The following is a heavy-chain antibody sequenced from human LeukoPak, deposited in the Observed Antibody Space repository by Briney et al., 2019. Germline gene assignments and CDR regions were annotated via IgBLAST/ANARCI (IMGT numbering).Heavy chain of an antibody. J-gene: IGHJ4*02. D-gene: IGHD3-10*01. Sequence: PGGSLRLSCAASGFTFSSNSMNWGRQAPGKGLGWVSSISGSSSYIHYADSVKGRFTISRDNAKNSLYLQMNSLRADDTALYYCARVRGSYSVDYWGQGTLVTVSS. CDR1: GFTFSSNS. CDR3: ARVRGSYSVDY. CDR2: ISGSSSYI. V-gene: IGHV3-21*01.